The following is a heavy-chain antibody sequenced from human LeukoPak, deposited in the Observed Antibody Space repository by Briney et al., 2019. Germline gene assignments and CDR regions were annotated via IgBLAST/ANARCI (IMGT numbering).Heavy chain of an antibody. D-gene: IGHD5-12*01. CDR1: GFTFSSYA. J-gene: IGHJ4*02. Sequence: GGSLRLSCAASGFTFSSYAMPWVRQAPGKGLEYVSAINGHGDSTYYANSVKGRFTISRDNSKNTLYLQMGTLSPEDMAVYYCARVYGYNYDYWGQGTLVTVSS. V-gene: IGHV3-64*01. CDR3: ARVYGYNYDY. CDR2: INGHGDST.